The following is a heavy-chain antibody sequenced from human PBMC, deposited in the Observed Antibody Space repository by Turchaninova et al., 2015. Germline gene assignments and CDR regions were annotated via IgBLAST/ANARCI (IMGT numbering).Heavy chain of an antibody. Sequence: EVQRVESGGGWVRLGGALGRSWAVSGFTLSGYWWGWARQAPRKGRGGVANIKQDGSEKYYVDSVKGRFTISRDNAKNSLYLQMNSLRAEDTAVYYCARELYCGGDCLNYFDYWGQGTLVTVSS. D-gene: IGHD2-21*02. CDR1: GFTLSGYW. V-gene: IGHV3-7*03. J-gene: IGHJ4*02. CDR3: ARELYCGGDCLNYFDY. CDR2: IKQDGSEK.